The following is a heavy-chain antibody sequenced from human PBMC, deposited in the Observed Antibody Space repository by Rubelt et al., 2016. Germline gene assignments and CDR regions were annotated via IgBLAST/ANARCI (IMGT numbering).Heavy chain of an antibody. V-gene: IGHV4-59*01. CDR3: ARDHSSRPSGNFDY. CDR1: GGSIRTSY. D-gene: IGHD3-22*01. Sequence: ESGPGLVKPSETLSLTCTVSGGSIRTSYWYWSWIRQPPGKGLEWIGDIYSSGRTNYNPSLKSRVTMSVDTSKNQFSLRLSSVTAADTALYYCARDHSSRPSGNFDYWGLGTLVTVSS. J-gene: IGHJ4*02. CDR2: IYSSGRT.